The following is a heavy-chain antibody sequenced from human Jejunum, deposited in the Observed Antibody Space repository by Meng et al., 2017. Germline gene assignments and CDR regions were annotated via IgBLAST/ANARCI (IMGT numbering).Heavy chain of an antibody. CDR3: ARHFSGSGTWFFDS. CDR1: GGSISGSYDY. CDR2: ISYSGST. J-gene: IGHJ4*02. D-gene: IGHD3-10*01. Sequence: QVQLQESGPGLGKASETLSLTCTVSGGSISGSYDYWGWIRQPPGKGLDWTGTISYSGSTYYNPSLTSRVTISMDTSKNQFSLKLSSVTAADTAVYYCARHFSGSGTWFFDSWGQGALVTVSS. V-gene: IGHV4-39*01.